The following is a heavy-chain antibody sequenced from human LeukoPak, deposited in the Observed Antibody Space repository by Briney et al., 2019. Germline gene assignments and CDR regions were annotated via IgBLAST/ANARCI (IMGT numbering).Heavy chain of an antibody. CDR1: GYSISSGYY. V-gene: IGHV4-38-2*01. Sequence: PPETLSLTCAVSGYSISSGYYWGWIRQPPGKGLEWIGSIYHSGSTYYNPSLKSRVPISVDTSKNQFSLKLSSVTAADTAVYYCARHDYSNYEFAFDIWGQGTMVTVSS. CDR3: ARHDYSNYEFAFDI. J-gene: IGHJ3*02. D-gene: IGHD4-11*01. CDR2: IYHSGST.